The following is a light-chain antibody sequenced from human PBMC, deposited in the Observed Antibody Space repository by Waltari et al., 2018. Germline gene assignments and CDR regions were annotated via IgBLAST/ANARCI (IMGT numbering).Light chain of an antibody. V-gene: IGKV4-1*01. CDR2: WAS. Sequence: DIVMTQSPESLAVSLGERATINCKSSQSVLYSSNNKNYLAWYQQKPGQPPKLLIYWASTRESGVPDRFSGSGSVTYFTLIISSLQAEDVAVYYCQQYYRTPLTFGGGTKVEIK. J-gene: IGKJ4*01. CDR3: QQYYRTPLT. CDR1: QSVLYSSNNKNY.